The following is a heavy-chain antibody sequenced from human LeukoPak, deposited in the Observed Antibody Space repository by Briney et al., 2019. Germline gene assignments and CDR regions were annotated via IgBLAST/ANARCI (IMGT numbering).Heavy chain of an antibody. D-gene: IGHD3-10*01. CDR3: ARQALWFGELLP. J-gene: IGHJ5*02. V-gene: IGHV4-34*01. CDR1: GGSFSGYY. Sequence: SETLSLTCAVYGGSFSGYYWSWIRQPPGKGLEWIGEIKHSGSTNYNPSLKSRVTISVDTSKNQFSLKLSSVTAADTAVYYCARQALWFGELLPWGQGTLVTVSS. CDR2: IKHSGST.